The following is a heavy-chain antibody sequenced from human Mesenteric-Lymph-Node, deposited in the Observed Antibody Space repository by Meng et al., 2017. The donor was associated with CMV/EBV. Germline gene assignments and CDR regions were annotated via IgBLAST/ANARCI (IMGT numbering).Heavy chain of an antibody. J-gene: IGHJ4*02. Sequence: GSLRLSCTVSGGSISSYYWNWIRQPPGKGLEWIGYIYYSGSTYYNSSLKSRVTISVDTSKNQFSLKVSSVTAADTAVYYCARDLGGSYLYTFDYWGQGTLVTVSS. V-gene: IGHV4-59*12. CDR2: IYYSGST. CDR1: GGSISSYY. CDR3: ARDLGGSYLYTFDY. D-gene: IGHD1-26*01.